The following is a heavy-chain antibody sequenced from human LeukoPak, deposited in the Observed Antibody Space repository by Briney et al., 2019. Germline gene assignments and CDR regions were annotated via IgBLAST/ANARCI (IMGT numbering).Heavy chain of an antibody. Sequence: PSETLSLTCTVSGGSISSYYWSWIRQPPGKGLEWIGYIYYSGSTNYNPSLKSRVTISVNTSKNQFSLKLSSVTAADTAVYFCARGGTQLVLFDAFDIWGQGTMVTVSS. CDR3: ARGGTQLVLFDAFDI. D-gene: IGHD6-13*01. CDR1: GGSISSYY. J-gene: IGHJ3*02. CDR2: IYYSGST. V-gene: IGHV4-59*01.